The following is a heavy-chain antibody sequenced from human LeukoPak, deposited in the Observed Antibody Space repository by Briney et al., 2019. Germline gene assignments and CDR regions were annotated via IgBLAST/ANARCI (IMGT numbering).Heavy chain of an antibody. CDR1: GYTLTELS. V-gene: IGHV1-24*01. Sequence: GASVKVSWKVSGYTLTELSMHWVRQAPGKGLEWMGGFDPEDGETIYAQKFQGRVTMTEDTSTDTAYMELSSLRSEDTAVYYCATSGVRYFDWLSSGEFGWGQGTLVTVSS. CDR2: FDPEDGET. CDR3: ATSGVRYFDWLSSGEFG. D-gene: IGHD3-9*01. J-gene: IGHJ4*02.